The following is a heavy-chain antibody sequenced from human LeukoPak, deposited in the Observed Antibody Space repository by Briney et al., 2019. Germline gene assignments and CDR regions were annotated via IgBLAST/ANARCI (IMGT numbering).Heavy chain of an antibody. V-gene: IGHV3-48*01. CDR3: ARSVLAPGAFDI. CDR1: GFTFSSYS. Sequence: GGSLRLSCEASGFTFSSYSMNWVRQAPGKGLEWVSYISSGSGTIYYADSVKGRFTISRDNAKNSLYLQMNSLRAEDTAVYYCARSVLAPGAFDIWGQGTMVTVSS. J-gene: IGHJ3*02. CDR2: ISSGSGTI. D-gene: IGHD2-8*02.